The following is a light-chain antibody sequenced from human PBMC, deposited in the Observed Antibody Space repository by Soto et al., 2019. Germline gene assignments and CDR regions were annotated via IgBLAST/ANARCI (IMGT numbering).Light chain of an antibody. CDR1: QSVNSN. CDR2: GAS. J-gene: IGKJ2*01. Sequence: EIVMTQSPTLVSVSPGERATLSCRASQSVNSNLAWYQQKPGQAPRLLISGASTRAPGIAARFSGSGSGTNVTLSISGLQSEDFAVYYCHQYNDWPLYTFGQGTKLEIK. CDR3: HQYNDWPLYT. V-gene: IGKV3-15*01.